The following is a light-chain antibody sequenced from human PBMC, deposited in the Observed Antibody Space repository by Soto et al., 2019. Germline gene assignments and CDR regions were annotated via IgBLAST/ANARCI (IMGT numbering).Light chain of an antibody. CDR2: NSS. Sequence: EIVLTQSPATLSLSPGERATLSCRASQSVFRYFAWYQQKPGKAPRLLIYNSSNRSHSLQARFSGSGSGKDLTITITSLKTEAFAVYYCQHRHTWPPKYTFGQGTKLEIK. CDR3: QHRHTWPPKYT. CDR1: QSVFRY. J-gene: IGKJ2*01. V-gene: IGKV3-11*01.